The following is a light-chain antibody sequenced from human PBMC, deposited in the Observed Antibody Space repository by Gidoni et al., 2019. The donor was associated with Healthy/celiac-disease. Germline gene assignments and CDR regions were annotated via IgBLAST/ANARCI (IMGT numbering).Light chain of an antibody. V-gene: IGKV3-15*01. CDR3: QQYNNWPPKT. Sequence: EIVMTQSPATLSVSPGERATLSCRASQSVSSNLAWYQQKPGPAPRLLLSGASTRATGIPARFSGSGSGTEFTLTISSLQSEDFAVYYCQQYNNWPPKTFGQGTKVEIQ. CDR2: GAS. J-gene: IGKJ1*01. CDR1: QSVSSN.